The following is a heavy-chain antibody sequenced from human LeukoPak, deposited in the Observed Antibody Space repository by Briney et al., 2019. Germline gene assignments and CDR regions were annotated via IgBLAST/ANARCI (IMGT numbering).Heavy chain of an antibody. CDR2: IYYSGST. CDR1: GGSISSSSYY. CDR3: ARLHYSSWSFDY. Sequence: KPSETLSLTCTVSGGSISSSSYYWGWLRQPPGKGLEWIGSIYYSGSTYYNPSLKSRVTISVDTSKNQFSLKLSSVTAADTALYYCARLHYSSWSFDYWGQGTLVTVSS. D-gene: IGHD6-6*01. J-gene: IGHJ4*02. V-gene: IGHV4-39*01.